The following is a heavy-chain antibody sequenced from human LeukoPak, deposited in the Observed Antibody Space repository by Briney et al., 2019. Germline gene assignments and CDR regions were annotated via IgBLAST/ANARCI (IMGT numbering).Heavy chain of an antibody. D-gene: IGHD3-22*01. Sequence: SQTLSLTCTISGGSISSGDYYWSWIRQPPGKGLEWIGYIYYSGSTYYNPSLKSRVTISVGTSKNQFSLKLSSVTAADTAVYYCARNGQDYDSSGYYRFDYWGQGTLVTVSS. V-gene: IGHV4-30-4*01. CDR3: ARNGQDYDSSGYYRFDY. CDR2: IYYSGST. J-gene: IGHJ4*02. CDR1: GGSISSGDYY.